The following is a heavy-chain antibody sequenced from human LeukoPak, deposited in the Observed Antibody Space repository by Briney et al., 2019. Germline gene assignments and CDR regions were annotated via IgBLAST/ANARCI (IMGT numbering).Heavy chain of an antibody. CDR1: GYTFTSYD. Sequence: ASVKVSCKASGYTFTSYDINWVRQATGQGLEWMGWMNPNSGNTGYAQKFQGRVTITRNTSISTAYMELSSLRSEDTAVYYCALYGLLGDAFDIWGQGTTVTVSS. CDR2: MNPNSGNT. J-gene: IGHJ3*02. D-gene: IGHD3-16*01. CDR3: ALYGLLGDAFDI. V-gene: IGHV1-8*03.